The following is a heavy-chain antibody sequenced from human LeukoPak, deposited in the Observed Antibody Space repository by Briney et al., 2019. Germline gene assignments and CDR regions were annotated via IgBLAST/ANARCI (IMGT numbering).Heavy chain of an antibody. CDR2: INDVRSDK. D-gene: IGHD6-13*01. CDR1: GFTFSAYW. V-gene: IGHV3-7*01. Sequence: PGGSLRLSCAASGFTFSAYWMSWARRAPGKGPEWLGNINDVRSDKYYVDSVNGRFTFSRDNFKNLLYLQMNNLRAEDTAVYYCARHVAAGTVDYWGQGTLVTVSS. CDR3: ARHVAAGTVDY. J-gene: IGHJ4*02.